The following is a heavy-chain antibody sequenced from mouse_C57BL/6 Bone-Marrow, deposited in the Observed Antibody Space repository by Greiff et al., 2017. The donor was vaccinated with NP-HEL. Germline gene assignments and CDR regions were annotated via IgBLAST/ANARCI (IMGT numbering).Heavy chain of an antibody. CDR2: INPNNGGT. V-gene: IGHV1-22*01. Sequence: VQLQQSGPELVKPGASVKMSCKASGYTFTDYNMHWVKQSHGKSLEWIGYINPNNGGTSYNQKFKGKATLTVNKSSSTAYMELRSLTSEDSAVYYCARDYYGSSHFFDYWGQGTTLTVSS. CDR1: GYTFTDYN. CDR3: ARDYYGSSHFFDY. D-gene: IGHD1-1*01. J-gene: IGHJ2*01.